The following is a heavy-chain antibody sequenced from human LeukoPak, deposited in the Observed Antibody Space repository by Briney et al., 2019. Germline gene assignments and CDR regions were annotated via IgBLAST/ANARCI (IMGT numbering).Heavy chain of an antibody. CDR1: GGSISSGGYY. Sequence: SETLSLTCTVSGGSISSGGYYWSWIRQHPGKGLEWIGYIYYSGSTYYNPSLKSRVTISVDTSRNQFSLKLSSVTAADTAVYYCASSGSYYPYYYYYMDVWGKGTTVTVSS. CDR2: IYYSGST. D-gene: IGHD1-26*01. V-gene: IGHV4-31*03. J-gene: IGHJ6*03. CDR3: ASSGSYYPYYYYYMDV.